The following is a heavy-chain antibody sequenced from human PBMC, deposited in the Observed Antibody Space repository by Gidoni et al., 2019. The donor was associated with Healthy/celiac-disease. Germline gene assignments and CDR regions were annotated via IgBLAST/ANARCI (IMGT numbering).Heavy chain of an antibody. V-gene: IGHV3-23*01. J-gene: IGHJ5*02. CDR3: ARKSQQGWFDP. CDR2: ISGSGGST. Sequence: EVQLLESGGGLVQPGGSLRLSCAASAFTFSSYAMSWVRQAPGKGLEWVSAISGSGGSTYYADSVKGRYTISRDNSKNTLYLQMNSLRAEDTAVYYCARKSQQGWFDPWGQGTLVTVSS. CDR1: AFTFSSYA.